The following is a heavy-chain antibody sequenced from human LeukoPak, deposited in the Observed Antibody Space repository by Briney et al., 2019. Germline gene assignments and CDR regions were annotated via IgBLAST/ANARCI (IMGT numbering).Heavy chain of an antibody. Sequence: GGSLRLSCVASGFTFNNYAMSWVRQAPGKGLEWVSTISGSGGSTDSVNGRFTISRDNSKNTLYLQMNSLRAEDTAVYYCARDRRSSSWTDYWGQGTLVTVSS. CDR3: ARDRRSSSWTDY. V-gene: IGHV3-23*01. CDR2: ISGSGGST. CDR1: GFTFNNYA. D-gene: IGHD6-13*01. J-gene: IGHJ4*02.